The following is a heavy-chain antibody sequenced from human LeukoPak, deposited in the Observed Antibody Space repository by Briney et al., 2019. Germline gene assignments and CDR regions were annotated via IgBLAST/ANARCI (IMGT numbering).Heavy chain of an antibody. V-gene: IGHV4-38-2*02. CDR1: DYSITSGYY. CDR2: IYHSGNT. J-gene: IGHJ5*02. Sequence: SETLSLTCTVSDYSITSGYYWDWIRQPPGKGLEWIGSIYHSGNTNYNPSLESRVTISKDTSKNQFSLGLTSVTAADTAVYYCARGRVFNWFDPWGQGILVTVSS. CDR3: ARGRVFNWFDP.